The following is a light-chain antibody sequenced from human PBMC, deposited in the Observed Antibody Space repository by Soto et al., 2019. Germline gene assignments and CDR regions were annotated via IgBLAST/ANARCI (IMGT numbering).Light chain of an antibody. V-gene: IGLV1-47*01. CDR3: AAWDDSLSAVV. CDR2: RNN. Sequence: QSVLTQPPSASETPGQRVTISCSGSSSNIGSNHVYWYQHLPGTAPELLIFRNNERPSGVPDRFSGSKSGTSASLAISWLRSEDEADDYCAAWDDSLSAVVFGGGTKLTVL. CDR1: SSNIGSNH. J-gene: IGLJ3*02.